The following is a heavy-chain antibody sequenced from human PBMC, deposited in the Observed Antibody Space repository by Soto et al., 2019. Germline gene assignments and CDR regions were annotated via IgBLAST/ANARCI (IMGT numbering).Heavy chain of an antibody. V-gene: IGHV4-39*01. Sequence: QLQLQESGPGLVKPSETLSLTCTVSGGSITSGPYSWGWIRQPPGEGLEWIGTFHYGEKTYYSPSLGSRVTISVDTSQNQFSLKVTSVTVTDSAVYYCAGLAGFCGSSNCNGYYAMDVWGQGTTVTVSS. CDR2: FHYGEKT. J-gene: IGHJ6*02. CDR1: GGSITSGPYS. D-gene: IGHD1-1*01. CDR3: AGLAGFCGSSNCNGYYAMDV.